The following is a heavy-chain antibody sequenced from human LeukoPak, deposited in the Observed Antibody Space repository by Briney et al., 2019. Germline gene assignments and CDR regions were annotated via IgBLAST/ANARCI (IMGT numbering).Heavy chain of an antibody. CDR3: ARGGIGYYYMDV. CDR1: GGSISSHY. Sequence: SETLSLTCIVSGGSISSHYYSWIRQPPGKGLERIGYVYKSGSTYYNPSLKSRVTISPDTSRNQISLKLTSVIAADRAVYYCARGGIGYYYMDVWGNGTTVTVSS. V-gene: IGHV4-59*11. CDR2: VYKSGST. D-gene: IGHD3-16*01. J-gene: IGHJ6*03.